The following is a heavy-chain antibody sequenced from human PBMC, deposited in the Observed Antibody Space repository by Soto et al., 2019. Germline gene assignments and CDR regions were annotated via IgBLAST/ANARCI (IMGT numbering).Heavy chain of an antibody. V-gene: IGHV4-30-4*01. CDR3: ATSRGHALEWSFDY. CDR2: IYYSGST. J-gene: IGHJ4*02. D-gene: IGHD3-3*01. CDR1: GGSISSGDYY. Sequence: SETLSLTCTVSGGSISSGDYYWSWIRQPPGKGLEWIGYIYYSGSTYYNPSLRSRVTISVDTSKNQFSLKLSSVTAADTAVYYCATSRGHALEWSFDYWGQGTLVTVSS.